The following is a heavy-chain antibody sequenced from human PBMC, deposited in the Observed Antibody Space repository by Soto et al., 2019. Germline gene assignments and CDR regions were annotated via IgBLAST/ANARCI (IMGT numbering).Heavy chain of an antibody. D-gene: IGHD3-22*01. V-gene: IGHV1-69*13. CDR1: GGTFNNYA. J-gene: IGHJ1*01. CDR2: IIPIFGTA. Sequence: SVNVSCKASGGTFNNYAISWVRQAPGQGLEWMGGIIPIFGTANYAQKFQDRVTITADESTTTAYMELRSLRSEDTAVYYCARGVDYDRGGYYYFYWGQGTLVTVSS. CDR3: ARGVDYDRGGYYYFY.